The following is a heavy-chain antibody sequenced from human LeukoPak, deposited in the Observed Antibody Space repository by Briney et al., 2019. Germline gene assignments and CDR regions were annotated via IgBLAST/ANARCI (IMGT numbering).Heavy chain of an antibody. Sequence: PGRSLRLSCAASGFTFSSYGMHSVRQAPGKGLEWVAGISYDGSSKTYADSLKGRFTISRDKSENTLYLQMNSLGAEDTAVYYCAKEAGLAVSGPSETFDYWGQGTLVTVSS. CDR1: GFTFSSYG. CDR3: AKEAGLAVSGPSETFDY. D-gene: IGHD6-19*01. V-gene: IGHV3-30*18. J-gene: IGHJ4*02. CDR2: ISYDGSSK.